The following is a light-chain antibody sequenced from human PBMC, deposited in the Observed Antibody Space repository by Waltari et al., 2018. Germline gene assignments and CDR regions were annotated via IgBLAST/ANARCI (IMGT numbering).Light chain of an antibody. Sequence: QSALTQPASVSGSPGQSIPISCTGTSSDVGGYNYVSWYQQHPGKAPKLMIYDVSNRPSGVSNRFTGSKSGNTASLTISGLQTEDEADYYCSSYRRSSTSGGVFGTGTKVTVL. J-gene: IGLJ1*01. CDR3: SSYRRSSTSGGV. CDR2: DVS. CDR1: SSDVGGYNY. V-gene: IGLV2-14*03.